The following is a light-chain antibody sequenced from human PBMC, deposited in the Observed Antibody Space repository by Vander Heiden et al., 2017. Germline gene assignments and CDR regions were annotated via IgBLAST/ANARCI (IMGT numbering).Light chain of an antibody. CDR2: DNN. CDR1: RSNIGTGYD. Sequence: QSVLTHPPPVSGAPGPGVIISCTGSRSNIGTGYDVHWYQQRPGTAPKLLIYDNNNRPSGVPARFSGSKSGTSVSLAITGLQAEDEADYYCQAYDSRVSGWVFGGGTRLTVL. V-gene: IGLV1-40*01. CDR3: QAYDSRVSGWV. J-gene: IGLJ3*02.